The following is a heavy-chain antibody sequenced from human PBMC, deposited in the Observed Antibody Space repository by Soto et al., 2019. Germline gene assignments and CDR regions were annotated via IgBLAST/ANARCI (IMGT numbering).Heavy chain of an antibody. D-gene: IGHD3-22*01. V-gene: IGHV3-7*01. Sequence: SCAASVITFASYWMSWVRQAPGKGLEWVANIKQDGSEKYYVDSVKGRFTISRDNAKNSLYLQMNSLRAEDTAVYYCARGGVVITTGVDEWGQGTMVTVYS. CDR1: VITFASYW. CDR2: IKQDGSEK. CDR3: ARGGVVITTGVDE. J-gene: IGHJ4*02.